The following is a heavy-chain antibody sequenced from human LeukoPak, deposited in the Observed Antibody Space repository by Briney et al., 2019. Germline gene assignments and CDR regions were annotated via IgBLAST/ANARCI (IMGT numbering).Heavy chain of an antibody. CDR2: IYYSGST. V-gene: IGHV4-59*01. D-gene: IGHD3-22*01. J-gene: IGHJ4*02. Sequence: SETLSLTCTVSGGSISSYYWSWIRQPPGKGLEWIGYIYYSGSTYYNPSLKSRVTISVDTSKNQFSLKLSSVTAADTAVYYCARSTYYYDSSGYYSLYYFDYWGQGTLVTVSS. CDR3: ARSTYYYDSSGYYSLYYFDY. CDR1: GGSISSYY.